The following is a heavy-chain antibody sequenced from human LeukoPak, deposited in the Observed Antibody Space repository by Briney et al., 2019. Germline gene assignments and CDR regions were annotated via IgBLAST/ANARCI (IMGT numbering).Heavy chain of an antibody. D-gene: IGHD2-15*01. Sequence: GGSLRLSCAASGFTFSSYSMNWVRQAPGKGLEWVSSISSSSSSYIYYADSVKGRFTISRDNAKNSLYLQMNSLRAEDTAVYYCARGACSGGSCYFDYWGQGTLVTVSS. CDR3: ARGACSGGSCYFDY. CDR1: GFTFSSYS. CDR2: ISSSSSSYI. V-gene: IGHV3-21*01. J-gene: IGHJ4*02.